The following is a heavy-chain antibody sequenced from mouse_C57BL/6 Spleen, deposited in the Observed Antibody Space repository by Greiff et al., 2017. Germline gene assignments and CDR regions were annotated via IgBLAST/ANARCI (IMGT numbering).Heavy chain of an antibody. CDR3: ARPHYDYDGAWFAY. CDR2: ISNGGGST. J-gene: IGHJ3*01. D-gene: IGHD2-4*01. CDR1: GFTFSDYY. Sequence: EVKLMESGGGLVQPGGSLKLSCAASGFTFSDYYMYWVRQTPEKRLEWVAYISNGGGSTYYPDTVKGRFTISRDNAKNTLYLQMSRLKSEDTAMYYCARPHYDYDGAWFAYWGQGTLVTVSA. V-gene: IGHV5-12*01.